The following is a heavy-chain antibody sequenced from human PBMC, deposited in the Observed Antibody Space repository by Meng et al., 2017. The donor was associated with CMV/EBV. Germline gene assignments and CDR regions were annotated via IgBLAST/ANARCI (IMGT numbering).Heavy chain of an antibody. Sequence: FNFSNSWMHWVRQAPGKGLVWVSRINSDGSSTSYADSVKGRFTISRDNAKNTLYLHMNSLRAEDTAVYYCARERANYYDSSGYYGYWGQGTLVTVSS. J-gene: IGHJ4*02. V-gene: IGHV3-74*01. CDR2: INSDGSST. CDR3: ARERANYYDSSGYYGY. CDR1: FNFSNSW. D-gene: IGHD3-22*01.